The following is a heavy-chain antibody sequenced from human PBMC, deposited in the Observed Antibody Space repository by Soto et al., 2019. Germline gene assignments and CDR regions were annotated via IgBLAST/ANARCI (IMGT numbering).Heavy chain of an antibody. D-gene: IGHD4-17*01. CDR3: ARGTVTSFFDY. CDR2: IYYSGST. Sequence: SETLSLTCTVSGGSISSYYWSWIRQPPGKGLEWIGYIYYSGSTNYNPSLKSRVAISVDTSKNQFSLKLSSVTAADTAVYYCARGTVTSFFDYWGQGTLVTVSS. J-gene: IGHJ4*02. CDR1: GGSISSYY. V-gene: IGHV4-59*01.